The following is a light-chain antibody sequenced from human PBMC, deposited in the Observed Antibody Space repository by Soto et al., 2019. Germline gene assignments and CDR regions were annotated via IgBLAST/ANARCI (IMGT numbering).Light chain of an antibody. CDR3: GAWDSSLSVVL. V-gene: IGLV1-51*01. J-gene: IGLJ3*02. CDR1: GANIGNNY. CDR2: DNN. Sequence: QSVLTQPPSVSAAPGQKVAISCSGSGANIGNNYVAWYQQLPGTAPKLLIFDNNKRPSGIPDRFSASKSGASATLGITGLHSGDEADYYCGAWDSSLSVVLFGGGTQLTVL.